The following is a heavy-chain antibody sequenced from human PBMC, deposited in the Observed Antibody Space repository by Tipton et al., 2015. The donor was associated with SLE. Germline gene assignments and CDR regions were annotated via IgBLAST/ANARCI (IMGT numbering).Heavy chain of an antibody. CDR3: AREGTYYYGPRRGWYFDL. CDR1: GGSFSGYY. J-gene: IGHJ2*01. V-gene: IGHV4-34*01. Sequence: TLSLTCAVYGGSFSGYYWSWIRQPPGKGLEWIGEINHSGSTNYNPSLKSRVTISVDTSKNQFSLKLSSVTAADTAVYYCAREGTYYYGPRRGWYFDLWGRAPWSLSPQ. CDR2: INHSGST. D-gene: IGHD3-10*01.